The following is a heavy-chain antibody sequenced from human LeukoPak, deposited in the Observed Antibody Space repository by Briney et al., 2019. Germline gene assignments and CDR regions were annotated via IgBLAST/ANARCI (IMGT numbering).Heavy chain of an antibody. CDR1: GFTFSSYA. Sequence: PGGSLRLSCAASGFTFSSYAMSWVRQAPGKGLEWVSAISGSGGSTYHADAVKGRFTISRNNSKNTLYLQMNSLRAEDTAVYYCAKDVYSGSFGAFDIWGQGTMVTVSS. D-gene: IGHD1-26*01. J-gene: IGHJ3*02. CDR3: AKDVYSGSFGAFDI. V-gene: IGHV3-23*01. CDR2: ISGSGGST.